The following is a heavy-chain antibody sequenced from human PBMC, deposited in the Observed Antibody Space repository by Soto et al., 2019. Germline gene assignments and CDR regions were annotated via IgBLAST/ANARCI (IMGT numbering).Heavy chain of an antibody. V-gene: IGHV3-66*01. CDR3: GRDDIFMGAGGSYYPWFDP. D-gene: IGHD1-26*01. CDR1: GFTVSSNY. J-gene: IGHJ5*02. Sequence: PGGSLRLSCAASGFTVSSNYMSWVRQAPGKGLEWVSVIYSGGSTYYADSVKGRFTISRDNSKNTLYLQMNSLRAEDTAVYYCGRDDIFMGAGGSYYPWFDPWGQGTLVTVPQ. CDR2: IYSGGST.